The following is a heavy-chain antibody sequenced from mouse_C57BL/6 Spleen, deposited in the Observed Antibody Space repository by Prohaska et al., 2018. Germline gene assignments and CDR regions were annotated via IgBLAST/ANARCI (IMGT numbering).Heavy chain of an antibody. V-gene: IGHV1-22*01. CDR2: INPNNGGT. J-gene: IGHJ4*01. Sequence: HGKSLEWIGYINPNNGGTSYNQKFKGKATLTVNKSSSTAYMELRSLTSEDSAVYYCASQMDYWGQGTSVTVSS. CDR3: ASQMDY.